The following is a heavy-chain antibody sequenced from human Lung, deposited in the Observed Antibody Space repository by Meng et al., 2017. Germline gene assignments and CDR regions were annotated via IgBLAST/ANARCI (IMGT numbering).Heavy chain of an antibody. Sequence: QLQLQESGPGLVKPSETLSLTCTVSGGSISSSSYYWGWIRQPPGKGLEWIGSISDGGNTYYNPSLQRRVSISVDTSKNQFSLKLRSVTAADTAVYYCARVKYSSSWYLDFWGQGALVTVSS. D-gene: IGHD6-13*01. V-gene: IGHV4-39*07. CDR2: ISDGGNT. CDR3: ARVKYSSSWYLDF. CDR1: GGSISSSSYY. J-gene: IGHJ4*02.